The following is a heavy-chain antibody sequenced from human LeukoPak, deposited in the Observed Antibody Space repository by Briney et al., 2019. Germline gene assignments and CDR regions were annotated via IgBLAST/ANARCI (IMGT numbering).Heavy chain of an antibody. D-gene: IGHD2-2*01. CDR1: GGSFSGYY. CDR3: AGGRSHSVVVRAYMDL. CDR2: INHSGST. J-gene: IGHJ6*03. Sequence: PSETLSLTCAVYGGSFSGYYWSWIRQPPGKGLEWIGEINHSGSTNYNPSLKSRVTISVDTSKNQFSLRLSYVTAADTAAYYCAGGRSHSVVVRAYMDLWGKGTPVTVSS. V-gene: IGHV4-34*01.